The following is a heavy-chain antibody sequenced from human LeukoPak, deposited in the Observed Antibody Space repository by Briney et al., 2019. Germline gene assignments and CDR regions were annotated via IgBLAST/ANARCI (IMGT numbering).Heavy chain of an antibody. J-gene: IGHJ6*02. CDR1: GYTFTIYG. V-gene: IGHV1-18*01. D-gene: IGHD3-3*01. CDR3: ARGSGRFLEWLEYYYYGMDV. Sequence: ASLKVSSKASGYTFTIYGISWVRQAPGQGLEWMGWISAYNGNTNYAQKLQGRVTMTTDTSTSTAYMELGSLRSDDTAVYYCARGSGRFLEWLEYYYYGMDVWGQGTTVTVSS. CDR2: ISAYNGNT.